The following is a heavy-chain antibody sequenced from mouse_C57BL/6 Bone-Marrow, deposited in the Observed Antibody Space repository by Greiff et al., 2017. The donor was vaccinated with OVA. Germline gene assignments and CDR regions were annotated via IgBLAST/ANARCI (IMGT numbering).Heavy chain of an antibody. Sequence: DVMVVESGGGLVKPGGSLKLSCAASGFTFSSYTMSWVRQTPEKRLEWVATISGGGGNTYYPDSVKGRFTISRDNAKNTLYLQMSSLRSEDTALYYCARHGSKDYWGQGTTLTVSS. CDR3: ARHGSKDY. V-gene: IGHV5-9*01. CDR2: ISGGGGNT. D-gene: IGHD1-1*01. CDR1: GFTFSSYT. J-gene: IGHJ2*01.